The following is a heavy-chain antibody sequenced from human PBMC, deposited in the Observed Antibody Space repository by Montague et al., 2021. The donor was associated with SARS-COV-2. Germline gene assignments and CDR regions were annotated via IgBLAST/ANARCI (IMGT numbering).Heavy chain of an antibody. J-gene: IGHJ6*03. Sequence: SETLSLTCAVYGGSLSGSYWSWIRQSPGKGLELIGEVSHSGVTNYNPSLKSRVAISVDTSKNQFSLKLNSVTAADAAVYYCARALFSRRGVYITTYYYSYYMDAWGTGTTVTVSS. CDR3: ARALFSRRGVYITTYYYSYYMDA. CDR1: GGSLSGSY. V-gene: IGHV4-34*01. D-gene: IGHD3-10*01. CDR2: VSHSGVT.